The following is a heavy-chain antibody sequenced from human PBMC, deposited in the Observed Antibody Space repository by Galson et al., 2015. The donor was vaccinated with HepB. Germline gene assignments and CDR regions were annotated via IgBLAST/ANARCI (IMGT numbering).Heavy chain of an antibody. Sequence: SLRLSCAASGFTFSGYAMHWVRQAPGKGLEWVAVISYDGSNKYYTDSVKGRFTISRDNSKNTLYLQMNSLRAEDTAVYYCARDRVGYNLGFDYWGQGTRVTVSS. D-gene: IGHD5-24*01. J-gene: IGHJ4*03. CDR1: GFTFSGYA. V-gene: IGHV3-30-3*01. CDR3: ARDRVGYNLGFDY. CDR2: ISYDGSNK.